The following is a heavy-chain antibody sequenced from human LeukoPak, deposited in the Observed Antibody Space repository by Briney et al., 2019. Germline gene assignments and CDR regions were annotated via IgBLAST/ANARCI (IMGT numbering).Heavy chain of an antibody. CDR3: ARGSRIMITFGGVPRFDY. Sequence: QPGGSLRLSCAASGFTFSSYAMHWVRQAPGKGLEWVAVISYDGSNKYYADSVKGRFTISRDNSKNTLYLQMNSLRAEDTAVYYCARGSRIMITFGGVPRFDYWGQGTLVTVSS. J-gene: IGHJ4*02. CDR2: ISYDGSNK. CDR1: GFTFSSYA. V-gene: IGHV3-30-3*01. D-gene: IGHD3-16*01.